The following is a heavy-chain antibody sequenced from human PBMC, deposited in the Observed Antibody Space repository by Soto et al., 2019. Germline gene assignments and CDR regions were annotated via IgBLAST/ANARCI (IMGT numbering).Heavy chain of an antibody. CDR3: ASRDPGTSVDY. Sequence: PSETLSLTFGVSGGSFTSNKWWTWVRQPPGQGLECILEIYRTGSTNYNPSLKSRVTISLDKSENQFSLKVTSLTAAETAVYYCASRDPGTSVDYWGQGTLVTVSS. D-gene: IGHD1-7*01. J-gene: IGHJ4*02. CDR1: GGSFTSNKW. V-gene: IGHV4-4*02. CDR2: IYRTGST.